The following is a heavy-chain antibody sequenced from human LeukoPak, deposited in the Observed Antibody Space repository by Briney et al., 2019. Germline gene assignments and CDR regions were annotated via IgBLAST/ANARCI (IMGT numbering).Heavy chain of an antibody. Sequence: GASVKVSCKASGYTFTSYGISWVRQAPGQGLEWMGWISAYNGTTNYAQKLKGRVTMTTETSTSTAYMELRSLRSDDTAVYYCARCFSGSYYADYWGQGTLVTVSS. J-gene: IGHJ4*02. V-gene: IGHV1-18*01. CDR2: ISAYNGTT. D-gene: IGHD1-26*01. CDR3: ARCFSGSYYADY. CDR1: GYTFTSYG.